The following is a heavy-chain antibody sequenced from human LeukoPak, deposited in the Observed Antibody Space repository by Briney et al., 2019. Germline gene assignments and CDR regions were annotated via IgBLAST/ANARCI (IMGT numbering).Heavy chain of an antibody. CDR1: GFTFSGYW. D-gene: IGHD6-6*01. Sequence: GGSLRLSWAASGFTFSGYWMSWVRQAPGKGLEWVANIKQDGSEMYYLDSVKGRFIISRDNAKNSLYLQMNSLRAEDTAVYYCTRSSYSSSSSVWGQGTMVTVSS. CDR3: TRSSYSSSSSV. J-gene: IGHJ3*01. V-gene: IGHV3-7*03. CDR2: IKQDGSEM.